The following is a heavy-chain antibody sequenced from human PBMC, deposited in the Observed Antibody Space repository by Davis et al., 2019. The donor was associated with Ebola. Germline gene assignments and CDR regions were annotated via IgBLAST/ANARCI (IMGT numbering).Heavy chain of an antibody. Sequence: GESLKISCKGSGYSFTSQWIGWVRQMPGKGLEWMGIIYPGDSDTRYSPSFQGQVTVSADKSISTAYLQWSSLRASDTAMYYCATSRGDGHNSSFLNSWGQGTMVTVSS. CDR3: ATSRGDGHNSSFLNS. CDR2: IYPGDSDT. CDR1: GYSFTSQW. D-gene: IGHD5-24*01. J-gene: IGHJ3*01. V-gene: IGHV5-51*01.